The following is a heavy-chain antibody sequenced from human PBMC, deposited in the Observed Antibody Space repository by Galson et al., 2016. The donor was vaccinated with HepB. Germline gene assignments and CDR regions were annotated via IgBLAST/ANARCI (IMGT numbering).Heavy chain of an antibody. CDR2: VSGSGNST. Sequence: SLRLSCAASGFTFRRYAMSWVRQAPGKGLEWVSTVSGSGNSTYYADSVKGRFTISRDNSNNTLYLQMNSLRAEDTAVYYCAKSRSSSWFPPFDYWGQGTLVTVSS. CDR3: AKSRSSSWFPPFDY. CDR1: GFTFRRYA. J-gene: IGHJ4*02. V-gene: IGHV3-23*01. D-gene: IGHD6-13*01.